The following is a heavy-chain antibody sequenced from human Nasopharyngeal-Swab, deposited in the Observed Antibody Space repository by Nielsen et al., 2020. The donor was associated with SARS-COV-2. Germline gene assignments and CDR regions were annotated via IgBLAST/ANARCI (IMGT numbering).Heavy chain of an antibody. J-gene: IGHJ4*02. CDR2: IRSKGNNYAT. CDR1: GITFSDSA. D-gene: IGHD2-15*01. CDR3: TRCGGGCYSGRDY. V-gene: IGHV3-73*01. Sequence: GESLKISCAASGITFSDSAIHWVRQASGEGLEWVARIRSKGNNYATAYSASVKGRFIIFRDDPTNTAYLQMNSLKTEDTAVYYCTRCGGGCYSGRDYWGQGTLVTVSS.